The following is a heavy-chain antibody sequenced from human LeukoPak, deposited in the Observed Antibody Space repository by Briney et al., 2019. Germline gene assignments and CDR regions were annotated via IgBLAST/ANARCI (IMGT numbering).Heavy chain of an antibody. V-gene: IGHV3-11*01. CDR1: GFTFSDYY. CDR2: ISGSGGSI. J-gene: IGHJ4*02. CDR3: ARRQRHCSGGTCYLSNFFDY. Sequence: GGSLRLSCAASGFTFSDYYMSWIRQAPGKGPEWISYISGSGGSIYYADSVKGRFTISRDNARNSLDLQMNSLRADDMGVYYCARRQRHCSGGTCYLSNFFDYWGQGTLVTVSS. D-gene: IGHD2-15*01.